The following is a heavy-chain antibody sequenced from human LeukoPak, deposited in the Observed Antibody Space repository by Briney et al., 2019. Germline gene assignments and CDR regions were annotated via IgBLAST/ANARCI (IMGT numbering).Heavy chain of an antibody. V-gene: IGHV3-7*01. Sequence: GGSLRLSCAASGFTFSSHWMHWVRQAPGKGLEWVANIKQDGSEKDYVDSVKGRFTISRDNSKNTLYLQMNSLRAEDTAVYYCARDLFRAGEGFHYFDYWGQGTLVXVSS. CDR2: IKQDGSEK. J-gene: IGHJ4*02. D-gene: IGHD3-10*01. CDR1: GFTFSSHW. CDR3: ARDLFRAGEGFHYFDY.